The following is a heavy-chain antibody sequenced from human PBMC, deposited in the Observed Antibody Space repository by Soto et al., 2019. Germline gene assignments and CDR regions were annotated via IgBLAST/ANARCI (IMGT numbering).Heavy chain of an antibody. CDR2: IIPIFGTA. Sequence: SVKVSCKASGGTFSSYAISWVRQAPGQGLEWMGGIIPIFGTANYAQKFQGRVTITADESTSTAYMELSSLRSEDTAVYYCARDPIRQYGGYDNYYYYYGMDVLGQGTTGTVSS. CDR3: ARDPIRQYGGYDNYYYYYGMDV. J-gene: IGHJ6*02. D-gene: IGHD5-12*01. CDR1: GGTFSSYA. V-gene: IGHV1-69*13.